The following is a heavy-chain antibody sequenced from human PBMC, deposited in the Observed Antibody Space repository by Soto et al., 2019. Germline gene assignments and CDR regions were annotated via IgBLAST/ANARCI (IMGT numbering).Heavy chain of an antibody. CDR3: ARDVRMVRGVIITVRLYY. J-gene: IGHJ4*02. CDR1: GFTFDDYG. V-gene: IGHV3-20*04. CDR2: INWNGGST. Sequence: GGSLRLSCAASGFTFDDYGMSWVRQAPGKGLEWVSGINWNGGSTGYADSVKGRFTISRDNAKNSLYLQMNSLRAEDTALYYCARDVRMVRGVIITVRLYYWGQGTLVTVSS. D-gene: IGHD3-10*01.